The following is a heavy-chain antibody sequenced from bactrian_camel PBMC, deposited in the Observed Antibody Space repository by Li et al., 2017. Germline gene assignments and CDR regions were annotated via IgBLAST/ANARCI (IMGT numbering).Heavy chain of an antibody. D-gene: IGHD7*01. CDR2: IRTGRGGST. V-gene: IGHV3S31*01. CDR1: EYDYT. CDR3: AFAVVAGGLWYDSYEYHY. Sequence: VQLVESGGGSVQAGGSLRLSCKASEYDYTMGWIRQVPGKEREGIAAIRTGRGGSTYYADSVKGRFTISLDNGKNTLSLQMTALKPEDTAWYYCAFAVVAGGLWYDSYEYHYWGQGTQVTVS. J-gene: IGHJ4*01.